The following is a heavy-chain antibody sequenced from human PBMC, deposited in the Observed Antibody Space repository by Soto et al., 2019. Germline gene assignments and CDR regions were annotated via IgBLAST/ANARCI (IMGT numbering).Heavy chain of an antibody. J-gene: IGHJ4*02. V-gene: IGHV4-30-4*01. Sequence: QVQLQESGPGLVKPSQTLSLTCTVSGGAISSGDYSWSWIRQPPGKGLEWIGYIYYSGSTYYNPSLKSRLTISVDTSKNQCSLKLSSVTAADTAVYYCALHGGNSVYFDYWGQGTLVTVSS. CDR2: IYYSGST. D-gene: IGHD2-21*02. CDR3: ALHGGNSVYFDY. CDR1: GGAISSGDYS.